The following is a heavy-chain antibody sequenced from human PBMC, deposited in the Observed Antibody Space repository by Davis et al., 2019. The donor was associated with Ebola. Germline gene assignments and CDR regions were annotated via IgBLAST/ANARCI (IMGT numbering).Heavy chain of an antibody. V-gene: IGHV3-48*02. CDR2: ITISSDTI. CDR3: ARGYGSGRHFDY. CDR1: GFTFSDYY. Sequence: GESLKISCAASGFTFSDYYMDWVRQAPGKGLEWISYITISSDTIYYADSVKGRFTISRDNAKNSLYLQMNSLTDEDTAIYYCARGYGSGRHFDYWGQGTLVTVSS. J-gene: IGHJ4*02. D-gene: IGHD3-10*01.